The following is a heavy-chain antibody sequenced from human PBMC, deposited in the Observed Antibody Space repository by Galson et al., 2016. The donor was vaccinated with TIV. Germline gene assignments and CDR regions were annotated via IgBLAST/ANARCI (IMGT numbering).Heavy chain of an antibody. D-gene: IGHD6-19*01. CDR1: GYSITSGYF. CDR3: ARGWDTSGWSFES. CDR2: FYYTGNT. V-gene: IGHV4-38-2*02. J-gene: IGHJ4*02. Sequence: LSLTCSVSGYSITSGYFWGWIRQPPGKGLEWIGGFYYTGNTYYNPSLKSRVSISVDTSKNQLSLSLTSVTAADTAVYYCARGWDTSGWSFESWGQGTLVPVSS.